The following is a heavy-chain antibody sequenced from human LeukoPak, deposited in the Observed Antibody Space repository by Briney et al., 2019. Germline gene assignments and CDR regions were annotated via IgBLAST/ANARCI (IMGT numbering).Heavy chain of an antibody. Sequence: GGSLRLSCAASGFIFSTYSMNWVRQAPGKGLEWVSDISSSSSNIFYADSVKGRFTISRDNAKDSLYLQMNSLRAEDTAVYYCARDAEYSSSRFLDYWGQGTLVTVSS. J-gene: IGHJ4*02. CDR3: ARDAEYSSSRFLDY. V-gene: IGHV3-48*01. CDR2: ISSSSSNI. CDR1: GFIFSTYS. D-gene: IGHD6-6*01.